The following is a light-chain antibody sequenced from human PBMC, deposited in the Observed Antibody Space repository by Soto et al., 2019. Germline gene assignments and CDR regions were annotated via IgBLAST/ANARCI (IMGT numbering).Light chain of an antibody. Sequence: QSVLTQPPSESGAPGQRITISCTGGSSNIGAGYDVHWYQQLPGTAPKLLIYGNYNRPSGVPDRFSGSKSATSASLAITGLQPEDDAIYYCQSYDAYLKVMFGEGTKVTVL. V-gene: IGLV1-40*01. CDR3: QSYDAYLKVM. CDR2: GNY. CDR1: SSNIGAGYD. J-gene: IGLJ3*02.